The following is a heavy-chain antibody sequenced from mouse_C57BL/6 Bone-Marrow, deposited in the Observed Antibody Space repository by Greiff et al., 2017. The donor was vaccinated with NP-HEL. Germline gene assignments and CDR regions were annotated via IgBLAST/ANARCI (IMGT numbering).Heavy chain of an antibody. CDR2: INPNNGGT. CDR1: GYTFTDYN. D-gene: IGHD1-1*01. CDR3: AKKFSNYYYWYFDV. J-gene: IGHJ1*03. V-gene: IGHV1-18*01. Sequence: EVQLQESGPELVKPGASVKIPCKASGYTFTDYNMDWVKQSHGKSLEWIGDINPNNGGTIYNQKFKGKATLTVDKSSSTAYMELRSLTSEDTAVYYCAKKFSNYYYWYFDVWGTGTTVTVS.